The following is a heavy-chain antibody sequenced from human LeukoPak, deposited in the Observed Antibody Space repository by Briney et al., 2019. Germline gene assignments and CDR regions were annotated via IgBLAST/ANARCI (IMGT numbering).Heavy chain of an antibody. CDR2: INHSGST. Sequence: SETLSLTCAVYGGSFSGYYWSWIRQPPGKGLEWIGEINHSGSTNYNPSLKSRVTISVDTSKNQFSLKLSSVTAADTAVYYCASQRGYSGYPFDYWGQGTLVTVSS. V-gene: IGHV4-34*01. J-gene: IGHJ4*02. D-gene: IGHD5-12*01. CDR1: GGSFSGYY. CDR3: ASQRGYSGYPFDY.